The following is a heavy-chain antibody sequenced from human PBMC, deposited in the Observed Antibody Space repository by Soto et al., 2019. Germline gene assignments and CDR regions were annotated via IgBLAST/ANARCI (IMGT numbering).Heavy chain of an antibody. D-gene: IGHD6-13*01. V-gene: IGHV3-30*18. CDR3: AKDSRYSSSWYGIVYYYGMDV. J-gene: IGHJ6*02. CDR1: GFTFSSND. Sequence: VGSLRLSCAAAGFTFSSNDMNWVRQAPGKGLEWVSYITSSRSNKYYEDSVKGRFTISRDNSKNTLYLQMNSLRAEDTAVYYCAKDSRYSSSWYGIVYYYGMDVWGQGTTVTVSS. CDR2: ITSSRSNK.